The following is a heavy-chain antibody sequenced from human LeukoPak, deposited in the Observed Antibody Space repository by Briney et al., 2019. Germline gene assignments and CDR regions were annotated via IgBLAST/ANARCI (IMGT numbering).Heavy chain of an antibody. J-gene: IGHJ6*03. Sequence: PGGSLRLSCSASGFIFSDYGMHWVRQAPGKGLEWVAFIRYDGSNKYYADSVKGRFTISRDNSKNTLYLQMNSLRAEDTAVYYCAKDGVDFWSGYPPGGFYYYYYMDVWGKGTTVTVSS. CDR2: IRYDGSNK. CDR3: AKDGVDFWSGYPPGGFYYYYYMDV. CDR1: GFIFSDYG. V-gene: IGHV3-30*02. D-gene: IGHD3-3*01.